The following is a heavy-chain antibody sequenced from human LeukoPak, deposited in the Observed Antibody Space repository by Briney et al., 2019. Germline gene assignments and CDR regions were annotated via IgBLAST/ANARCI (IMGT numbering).Heavy chain of an antibody. V-gene: IGHV3-11*01. J-gene: IGHJ4*02. Sequence: GGSLRLSCAASGFTFSDYYMSWIRQAPGKGLEWVSYISSSGSTIYYADSVKGRFTISRDNAKNSLYLQMNSLRAEDTAVYYCARHPRTYDYVWGSYRPLHLDYWGQGTLVTVSS. CDR3: ARHPRTYDYVWGSYRPLHLDY. CDR1: GFTFSDYY. CDR2: ISSSGSTI. D-gene: IGHD3-16*02.